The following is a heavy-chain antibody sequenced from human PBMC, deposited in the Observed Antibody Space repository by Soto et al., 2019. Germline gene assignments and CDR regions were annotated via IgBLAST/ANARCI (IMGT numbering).Heavy chain of an antibody. CDR2: IYNIGST. J-gene: IGHJ6*02. Sequence: SETLSLTCTVSGCSIRGYYWSWLRQPPGKGQEWIGYIYNIGSTNYNPSLRSRVTMSIHTSQEQFSLRLTSVTAADTAVYYCERFMARDYDFWSGYGMDVWGQWTTVSVSS. CDR1: GCSIRGYY. D-gene: IGHD3-3*01. V-gene: IGHV4-59*01. CDR3: ERFMARDYDFWSGYGMDV.